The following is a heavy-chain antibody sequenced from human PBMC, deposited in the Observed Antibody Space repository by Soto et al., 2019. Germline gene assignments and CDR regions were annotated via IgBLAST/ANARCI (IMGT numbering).Heavy chain of an antibody. D-gene: IGHD5-12*01. CDR2: ISAYNGNT. CDR1: GYTFTSYG. V-gene: IGHV1-18*01. Sequence: ASVKVSCKASGYTFTSYGISWVRQAPGQGLEWMGWISAYNGNTNYAQKLQGRVTMTTDTSTSTAYMELRSLRSDDTAVYYCARDPESEEWLRFWHFDYWGQGTLVTVSS. J-gene: IGHJ4*02. CDR3: ARDPESEEWLRFWHFDY.